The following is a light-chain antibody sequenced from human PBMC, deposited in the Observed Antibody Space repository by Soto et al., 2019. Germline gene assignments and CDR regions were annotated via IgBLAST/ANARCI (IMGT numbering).Light chain of an antibody. J-gene: IGKJ2*01. CDR2: GPS. CDR3: QQSVNSPYT. Sequence: EILLTQSPGTLSLSPGERATLSCRASQTVSSSYLAWYQQKPGQAPRLLIYGPSTRATGIPDRFIGSGSGTDFTLTISSLEPEDFAVFYCQQSVNSPYTFGQGTKVEIK. CDR1: QTVSSSY. V-gene: IGKV3-20*01.